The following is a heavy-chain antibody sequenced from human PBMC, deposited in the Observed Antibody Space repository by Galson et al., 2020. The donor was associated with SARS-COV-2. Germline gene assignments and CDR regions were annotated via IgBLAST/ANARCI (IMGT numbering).Heavy chain of an antibody. CDR3: RQFALGAVPSDY. CDR2: VFITGTT. V-gene: IGHV4-61*09. D-gene: IGHD6-19*01. Sequence: SETLSLSCTVSGGSMNSGSYYWNWIRQPAGKGLEWIGHVFITGTTNYNPSLKSRATISLDTSKNQFSLKLTSVTAADTAVYYCRQFALGAVPSDYWGQGTLVTVSS. CDR1: GGSMNSGSYY. J-gene: IGHJ4*02.